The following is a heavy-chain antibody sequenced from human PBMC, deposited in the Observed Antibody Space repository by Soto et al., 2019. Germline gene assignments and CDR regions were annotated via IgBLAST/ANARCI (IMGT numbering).Heavy chain of an antibody. CDR1: GGTFSSYT. V-gene: IGHV1-69*02. CDR3: ARGHDSSGDTHFDY. J-gene: IGHJ4*02. D-gene: IGHD3-22*01. Sequence: QVQLVQSGAEVKKPGSSVKVSCKASGGTFSSYTISWVRQAPGQGLEWMGRTIPILGIANYAQKFQGRVTITADKSTSNAYMELSSLRSEDTAVYYCARGHDSSGDTHFDYWGQGTLVTVSS. CDR2: TIPILGIA.